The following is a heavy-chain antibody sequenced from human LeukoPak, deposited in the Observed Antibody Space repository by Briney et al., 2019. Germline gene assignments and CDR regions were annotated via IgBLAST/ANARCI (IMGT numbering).Heavy chain of an antibody. CDR3: ARGGTAVVTPYAFDI. J-gene: IGHJ3*02. CDR1: GGSISTYY. CDR2: IYYSGST. Sequence: SETLALTCTVSGGSISTYYWSWIRQPPGKGLEWIGYIYYSGSTNYNPSVKSRVTMSVDTSKKQFSLNLSSLTAADTAVYYCARGGTAVVTPYAFDIWGQGTMVTVSS. V-gene: IGHV4-59*01. D-gene: IGHD4-23*01.